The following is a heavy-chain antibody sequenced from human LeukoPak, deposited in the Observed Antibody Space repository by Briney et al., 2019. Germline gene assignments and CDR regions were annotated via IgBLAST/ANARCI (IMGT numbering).Heavy chain of an antibody. CDR3: ARGRSGSPWY. Sequence: KTSETLSLTCAVYGGSFSGYYWSWIRQPPGKGLEWIGEINHSGSTNYNPSLKSRVTISVDTSKNQFSLKLSSVTAADTAVYYCARGRSGSPWYWGQGTLVTVSS. V-gene: IGHV4-34*01. D-gene: IGHD3-10*01. CDR1: GGSFSGYY. J-gene: IGHJ4*02. CDR2: INHSGST.